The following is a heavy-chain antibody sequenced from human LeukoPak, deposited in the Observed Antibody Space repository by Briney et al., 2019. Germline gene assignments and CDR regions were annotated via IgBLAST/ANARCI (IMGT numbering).Heavy chain of an antibody. J-gene: IGHJ4*02. CDR3: AKTKGYPYYFDY. V-gene: IGHV3-23*01. CDR2: ISGSGGST. CDR1: GFTFSSYA. D-gene: IGHD6-13*01. Sequence: PGGSLRLSCVASGFTFSSYAVTWVRQAPGKGLEWVSAISGSGGSTYYADSVKGRFTISRDNSKNTLYLQMNSLRAEDTAVYSCAKTKGYPYYFDYWGQGILLTVSS.